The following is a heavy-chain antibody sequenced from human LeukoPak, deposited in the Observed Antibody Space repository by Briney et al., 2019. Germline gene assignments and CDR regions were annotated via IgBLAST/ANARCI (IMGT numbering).Heavy chain of an antibody. CDR2: ISGSGGTA. Sequence: PSETLSLTCTVSGGSISSGGYYWSWIRQHPGKGLEWVSAISGSGGTAYYADSVKGRFTISRDNSKNTLYLQMNSLRAEDTAVYYCAKKGYYDGSGYYMYYFDHWGQGTLVTVSS. D-gene: IGHD3-22*01. CDR1: GGSISSGGYY. V-gene: IGHV3-23*01. J-gene: IGHJ4*02. CDR3: AKKGYYDGSGYYMYYFDH.